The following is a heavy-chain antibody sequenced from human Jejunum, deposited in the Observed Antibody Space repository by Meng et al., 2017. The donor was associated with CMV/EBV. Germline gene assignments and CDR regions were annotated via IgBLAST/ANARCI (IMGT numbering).Heavy chain of an antibody. CDR2: IWFDESNK. Sequence: SGFNCRRNARQWVRQAPGKGLEWVAIIWFDESNKYYADSVKGRFTISRDNSKNMLYLQMNSLRAEDTAVYYCAKDGGGSSWDGFFDPWGQGSLVTVSS. D-gene: IGHD6-13*01. V-gene: IGHV3-33*06. J-gene: IGHJ5*02. CDR1: GFNCRRNA. CDR3: AKDGGGSSWDGFFDP.